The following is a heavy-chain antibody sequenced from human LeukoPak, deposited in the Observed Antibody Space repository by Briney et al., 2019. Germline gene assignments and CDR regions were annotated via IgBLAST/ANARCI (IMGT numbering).Heavy chain of an antibody. CDR1: GFTFSSYA. V-gene: IGHV3-23*01. D-gene: IGHD3-10*01. Sequence: SGGYLRLSSAASGFTFSSYAMSWVRQAPGKGLEWVSLINDSGGNTYYADSVKGRFTISRDNSKNTLFLQMSSVRAEDTAVYYCAKTSAGIRGGYFDYWGQGTLVTVSS. J-gene: IGHJ4*02. CDR3: AKTSAGIRGGYFDY. CDR2: INDSGGNT.